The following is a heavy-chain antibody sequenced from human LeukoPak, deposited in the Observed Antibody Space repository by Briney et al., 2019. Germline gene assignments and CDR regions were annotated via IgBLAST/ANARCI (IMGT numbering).Heavy chain of an antibody. Sequence: GESLKISCEGSGYSFTDYWIGWVRQMPGEGLEWMGIIYPGDSDTRYSPSFQGQVTMSADTSISTTYLQWSGLRASDTAIYYCARKKGYADAWWDSWGQGTLVTVSS. CDR1: GYSFTDYW. CDR2: IYPGDSDT. D-gene: IGHD2-8*02. CDR3: ARKKGYADAWWDS. V-gene: IGHV5-51*01. J-gene: IGHJ5*02.